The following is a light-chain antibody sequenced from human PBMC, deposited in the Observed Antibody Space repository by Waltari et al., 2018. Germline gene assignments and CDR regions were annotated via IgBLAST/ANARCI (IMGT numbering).Light chain of an antibody. V-gene: IGLV1-40*01. CDR1: NSNIGAGFD. CDR3: QSFDSSLSALYV. Sequence: QSVLTQPPSVSGAPGQRVTISCTGSNSNIGAGFDVHWYQRLPGTAPKLLIYRNNNRPSGVPDRFSGSKSGSSASLAITGLQAEDEADYYCQSFDSSLSALYVFGTGTKVTVL. J-gene: IGLJ1*01. CDR2: RNN.